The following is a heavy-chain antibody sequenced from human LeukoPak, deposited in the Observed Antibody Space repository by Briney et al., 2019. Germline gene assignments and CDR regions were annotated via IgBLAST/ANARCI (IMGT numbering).Heavy chain of an antibody. CDR1: GYTFTGYY. J-gene: IGHJ4*02. CDR3: ARIISEGTYILRYFDWNYFDY. V-gene: IGHV1-2*02. D-gene: IGHD3-9*01. CDR2: INPNSGGT. Sequence: GASVKVSCKASGYTFTGYYMHWVRQAPGQGLEWMGWINPNSGGTNYAQKFQGRVTMTRDTSISTAYMELSRLRSDDTAVYYCARIISEGTYILRYFDWNYFDYWGQGTLVTVSS.